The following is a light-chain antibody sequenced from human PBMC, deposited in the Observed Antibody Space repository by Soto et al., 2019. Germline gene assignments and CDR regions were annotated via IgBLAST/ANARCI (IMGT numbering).Light chain of an antibody. CDR1: QSVRSTY. J-gene: IGKJ4*01. Sequence: EIVLPQSPDTLSLSPGERATLSCRASQSVRSTYLAWYQQKPGQAPRFLIYDASSRATGIPDRFRGSGSGTDFTLTISTLEPEDFAVDYCQQDGSSPLTFGGGTKVEIK. V-gene: IGKV3-20*01. CDR2: DAS. CDR3: QQDGSSPLT.